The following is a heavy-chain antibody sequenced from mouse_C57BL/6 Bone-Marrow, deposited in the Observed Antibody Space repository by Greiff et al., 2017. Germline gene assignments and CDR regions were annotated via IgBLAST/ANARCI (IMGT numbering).Heavy chain of an antibody. CDR3: GGEGGTATWWFAY. J-gene: IGHJ3*01. CDR1: GYTFTDYN. Sequence: EVQLQEPGPELVKPGASVKMSCKASGYTFTDYNMHWVKQSHGKSLEWMGYINPNNGGTSYNQKFKGKATFTVKKSSRTAYMELRSLTSDDSAVYYCGGEGGTATWWFAYWGQGTLVTVSA. D-gene: IGHD1-2*01. V-gene: IGHV1-22*01. CDR2: INPNNGGT.